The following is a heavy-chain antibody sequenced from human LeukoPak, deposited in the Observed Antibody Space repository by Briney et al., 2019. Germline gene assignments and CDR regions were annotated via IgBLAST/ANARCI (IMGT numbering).Heavy chain of an antibody. CDR2: INHSGST. V-gene: IGHV4-61*10. CDR1: GGSISSGSYY. CDR3: ARYYPTIAPRSMPGFVPNDHDY. Sequence: SETLSLTCTVSGGSISSGSYYWSWIRQPAGKGLEWIGEINHSGSTNYNPSLKSRVTISVDTSKNQFSLKLSSVTAADTAVYYCARYYPTIAPRSMPGFVPNDHDYWGQGTLVTVSS. D-gene: IGHD6-13*01. J-gene: IGHJ4*02.